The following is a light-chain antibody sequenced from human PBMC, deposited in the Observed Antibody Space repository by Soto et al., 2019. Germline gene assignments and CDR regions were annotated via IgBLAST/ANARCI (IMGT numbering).Light chain of an antibody. V-gene: IGKV3-20*01. J-gene: IGKJ5*01. CDR3: QQYGSSPPIT. CDR1: PSISSSY. Sequence: EIVMTQSPATLSVSPGGRATLSCRASPSISSSYLAWYQQKPGQAPRLLISGASSRATGIPARFSGSGSGTDFTLTISRLEPEDFAVYYCQQYGSSPPITFGQGTRLEI. CDR2: GAS.